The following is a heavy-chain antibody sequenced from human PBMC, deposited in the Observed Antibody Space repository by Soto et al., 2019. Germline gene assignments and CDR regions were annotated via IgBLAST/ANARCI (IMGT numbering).Heavy chain of an antibody. Sequence: PGGSLRLSCAASGFTVSSNYMSWVRQAPGKGLEWVSVIYSGGSTYYADSVKGRFTISRDNSKNTLYLQMNSLRAEDTAVYYCARHLPAATKSYGMDVWGQGTTVTVSS. D-gene: IGHD2-2*01. J-gene: IGHJ6*02. CDR2: IYSGGST. V-gene: IGHV3-66*04. CDR3: ARHLPAATKSYGMDV. CDR1: GFTVSSNY.